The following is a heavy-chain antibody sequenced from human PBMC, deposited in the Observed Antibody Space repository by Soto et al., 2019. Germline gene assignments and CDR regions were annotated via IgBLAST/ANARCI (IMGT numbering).Heavy chain of an antibody. D-gene: IGHD3-10*01. CDR3: ARGSYGSGSYNNYGMDV. V-gene: IGHV4-34*01. J-gene: IGHJ6*02. Sequence: SETLSLTCAVYGGSFSGYYWSWIRQPPGKGLEWIGEINHSGSTNYNPSLKSRVTISVDTSKNQFSLKLSSVTAADTAVYYCARGSYGSGSYNNYGMDVWGQGTTVTVSS. CDR2: INHSGST. CDR1: GGSFSGYY.